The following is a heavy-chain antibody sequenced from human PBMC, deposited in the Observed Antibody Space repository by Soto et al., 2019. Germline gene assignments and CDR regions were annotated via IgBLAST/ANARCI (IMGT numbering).Heavy chain of an antibody. CDR2: IYYSGST. D-gene: IGHD3-10*01. CDR3: ARVHGARGLNFDY. Sequence: SEXLSLTCTVSGGSISSGGYYWSWIRQHPGKGLEWIGYIYYSGSTYYNPSLKSRVTISVDTSKNQFSLKLSSVTAADTAVYYCARVHGARGLNFDYWGQGTLVTVSS. J-gene: IGHJ4*02. CDR1: GGSISSGGYY. V-gene: IGHV4-31*03.